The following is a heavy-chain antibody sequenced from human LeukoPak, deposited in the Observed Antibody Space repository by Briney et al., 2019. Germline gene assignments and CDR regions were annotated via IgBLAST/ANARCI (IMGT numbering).Heavy chain of an antibody. CDR1: GFTFSSYG. D-gene: IGHD3-22*01. Sequence: PGGSLRLSCAASGFTFSSYGMHWVRQAPGKGLEWVAFIWYDGSNKYYADSVKGRFTISRDNSKNTLYLQMNSLRAEDTAVYYCASIYYDSSGYYFFAFDYWGQGTLVTVSS. CDR2: IWYDGSNK. CDR3: ASIYYDSSGYYFFAFDY. V-gene: IGHV3-30*02. J-gene: IGHJ4*02.